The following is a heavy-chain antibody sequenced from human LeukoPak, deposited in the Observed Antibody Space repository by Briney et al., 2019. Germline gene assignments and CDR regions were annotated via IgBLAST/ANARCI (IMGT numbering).Heavy chain of an antibody. J-gene: IGHJ5*02. Sequence: SSATLSLTCTVSGGSISSRGYYWSWLRQHPGKGLEWIGFIYYSGTTYYNPSLKSRATISVDTSKNHFSLKLISVTDADTAMYYCARGTGGAAAADFDPWGQGTLVTVSS. CDR3: ARGTGGAAAADFDP. V-gene: IGHV4-31*03. CDR2: IYYSGTT. D-gene: IGHD6-13*01. CDR1: GGSISSRGYY.